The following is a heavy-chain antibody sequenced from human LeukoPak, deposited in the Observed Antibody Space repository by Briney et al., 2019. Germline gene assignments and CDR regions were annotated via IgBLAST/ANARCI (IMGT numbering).Heavy chain of an antibody. CDR3: ARDRQKWYCSSNSCPNWFDP. D-gene: IGHD2-2*01. Sequence: SETLSLTCTFSGGSISSSSYYWGWIREPPEMGLERIGGIFYSGRTHYNPSLKSLVTVSVDTSKNQFSLRLRSVTAADTDVYYCARDRQKWYCSSNSCPNWFDPWGQGTLVIVSS. J-gene: IGHJ5*02. CDR1: GGSISSSSYY. V-gene: IGHV4-39*02. CDR2: IFYSGRT.